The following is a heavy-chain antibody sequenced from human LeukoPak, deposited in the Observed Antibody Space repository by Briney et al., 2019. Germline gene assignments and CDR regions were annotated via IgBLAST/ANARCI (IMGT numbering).Heavy chain of an antibody. CDR2: ITGSGTT. J-gene: IGHJ3*01. CDR3: AKDLRWLAFDL. V-gene: IGHV3-23*01. D-gene: IGHD6-19*01. Sequence: GGSLRLSCAASEFTFSSYAMSWVRQAPGKGLEWVSGITGSGTTYYADSVKGRFSISRDNSKSTLFLQMNSLRAEDTAMYYCAKDLRWLAFDLWGQGTMVTVSS. CDR1: EFTFSSYA.